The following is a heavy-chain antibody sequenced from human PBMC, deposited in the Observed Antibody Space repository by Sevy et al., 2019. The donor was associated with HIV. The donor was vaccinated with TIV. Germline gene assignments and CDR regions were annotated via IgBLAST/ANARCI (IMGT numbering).Heavy chain of an antibody. J-gene: IGHJ5*02. V-gene: IGHV7-4-1*02. CDR3: ARGAYYGSGYNYFDP. Sequence: ASVKVSCKASGYNFRKYTMNWVRQAPGQGLEWMGWINTDTGNPTYAQGFTGRFVFSLDTSARTTYLQITSLKDEDTAVYYCARGAYYGSGYNYFDPWGQGTLVTVSS. CDR2: INTDTGNP. CDR1: GYNFRKYT. D-gene: IGHD3-10*01.